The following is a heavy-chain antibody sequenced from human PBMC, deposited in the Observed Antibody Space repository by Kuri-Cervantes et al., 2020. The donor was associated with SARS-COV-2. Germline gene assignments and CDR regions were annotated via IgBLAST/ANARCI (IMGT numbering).Heavy chain of an antibody. V-gene: IGHV4-59*11. CDR2: IYYSGST. J-gene: IGHJ6*04. Sequence: SETLSLTCTVSGCSISSHYWSWIRQPPGKGLEWIGYIYYSGSTNYNPSLKSRVTISVDRSKNQFSLKLSSVTAADTAVYYCARGRYYYDSSGYYYVPTGDVWGKGTTVTVSS. D-gene: IGHD3-22*01. CDR1: GCSISSHY. CDR3: ARGRYYYDSSGYYYVPTGDV.